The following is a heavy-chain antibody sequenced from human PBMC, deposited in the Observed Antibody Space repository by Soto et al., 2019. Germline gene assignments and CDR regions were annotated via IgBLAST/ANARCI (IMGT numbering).Heavy chain of an antibody. CDR2: IYYSGST. CDR1: SGSVRSSSYY. Sequence: QLRLQESGPGLVKSSETLSLTCTVSSGSVRSSSYYWGWIRQPPGKGLEWIASIYYSGSTHKHPALKSRVPMCIDTDTNQFSLKMNSVTAADTAVYYCARHEGGAAADRPLDYWGQGTLVTVSS. V-gene: IGHV4-39*01. J-gene: IGHJ4*02. CDR3: ARHEGGAAADRPLDY. D-gene: IGHD6-13*01.